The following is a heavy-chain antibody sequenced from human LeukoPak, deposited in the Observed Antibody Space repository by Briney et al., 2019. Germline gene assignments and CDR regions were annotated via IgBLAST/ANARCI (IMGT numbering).Heavy chain of an antibody. J-gene: IGHJ6*04. Sequence: GGSLRLSCAASGFTFSSYGMHWVRQAPGKGLEWVAVIWYDGSNKYYADSVKGRFTISRDSSKNTLYLQMNSLGAEDTAVYYCARNLNRYYYGMDVWGKGTTVTVSS. CDR3: ARNLNRYYYGMDV. V-gene: IGHV3-33*01. CDR2: IWYDGSNK. CDR1: GFTFSSYG. D-gene: IGHD2/OR15-2a*01.